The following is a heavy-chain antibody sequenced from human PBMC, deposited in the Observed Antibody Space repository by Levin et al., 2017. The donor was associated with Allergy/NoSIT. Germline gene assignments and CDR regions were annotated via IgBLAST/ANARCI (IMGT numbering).Heavy chain of an antibody. CDR1: GYTFTFYG. CDR3: AREMAETAADTFDF. J-gene: IGHJ3*01. D-gene: IGHD2-8*01. CDR2: ISPYNGDT. V-gene: IGHV1-18*01. Sequence: GASVKVSCKASGYTFTFYGISWVRQAPGQGLEWMGWISPYNGDTNYAQNLQDRVTMTTDTSTSTAHMELRSLRSDDTAVYYCAREMAETAADTFDFWGQGTMVTVSS.